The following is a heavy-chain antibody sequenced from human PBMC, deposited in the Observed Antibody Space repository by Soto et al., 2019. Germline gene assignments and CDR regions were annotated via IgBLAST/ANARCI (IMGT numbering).Heavy chain of an antibody. V-gene: IGHV3-30*03. J-gene: IGHJ4*02. CDR3: ARAHSSGWYNFDY. Sequence: QVHLVESGGGVVQPGRSLRLSCAASGFTFNTYGMHWVRQAPAKGLEWVAAISYDGGNKYSADSVKGRFTISRDNSKNTLYLQMNSLKTEDTAIYYCARAHSSGWYNFDYWGQGTLVTVSS. CDR1: GFTFNTYG. CDR2: ISYDGGNK. D-gene: IGHD6-19*01.